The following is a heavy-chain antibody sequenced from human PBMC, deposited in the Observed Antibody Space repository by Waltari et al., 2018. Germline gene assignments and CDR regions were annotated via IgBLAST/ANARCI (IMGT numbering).Heavy chain of an antibody. D-gene: IGHD1-20*01. J-gene: IGHJ6*02. CDR2: ISGSGGST. Sequence: EVQLLESGGGLVQPGGSLRLSCAASGFTFSSYAMSWVRQAPGKGLEWVSAISGSGGSTYYADSVKGRFSISRDNSKNTLYLQMNSLRAEDTAVYYCAKSPNWNYYYGMDVWGQGTTVTVSS. CDR3: AKSPNWNYYYGMDV. CDR1: GFTFSSYA. V-gene: IGHV3-23*01.